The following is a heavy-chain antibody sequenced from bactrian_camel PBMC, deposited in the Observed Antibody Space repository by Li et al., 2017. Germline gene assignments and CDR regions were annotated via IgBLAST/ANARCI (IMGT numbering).Heavy chain of an antibody. V-gene: IGHV3S53*01. J-gene: IGHJ7*01. CDR2: IHRDGST. Sequence: HVQLVESGGDSVQAGGSLTLSCVASGYVDSSVCMGWFRQAPGKEREGVASIHRDGSTSYADSVEGRFTISKDNAKNTLYLQMNSLEPEDSGMYYRAAESGLVWECGSWFGSTGDYDMDYWGKGTQVTVS. CDR1: GYVDSSVC. D-gene: IGHD6*01.